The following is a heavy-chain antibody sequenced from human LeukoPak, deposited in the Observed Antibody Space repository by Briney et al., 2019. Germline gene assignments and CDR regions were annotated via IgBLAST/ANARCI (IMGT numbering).Heavy chain of an antibody. CDR3: ANQRRRFSERQSRAHDFDV. D-gene: IGHD3-10*01. J-gene: IGHJ3*01. CDR1: GGSISSYY. Sequence: SETLSLTCAVSGGSISSYYWTWLRQPSGKGLEWIGDMYYSGNTNYNPSLKSRVTISIDTSKNQFSLKLTSVTAADTAVYYCANQRRRFSERQSRAHDFDVWGQGTMITVS. CDR2: MYYSGNT. V-gene: IGHV4-59*01.